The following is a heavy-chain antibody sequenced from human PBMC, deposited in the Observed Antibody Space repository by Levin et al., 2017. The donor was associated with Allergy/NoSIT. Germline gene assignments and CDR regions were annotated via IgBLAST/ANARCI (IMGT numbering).Heavy chain of an antibody. Sequence: GGSLRLSCAASGFTFSSYWMSWVRQAPGKGLEWVANIKQDGSEKYYVDSVKGRFTISRDNAKNSLYLQMNSLRAEDTAVYYCARDLNWNYGVEFDYWGQGTMVTVSS. D-gene: IGHD1-7*01. V-gene: IGHV3-7*01. CDR1: GFTFSSYW. J-gene: IGHJ4*02. CDR2: IKQDGSEK. CDR3: ARDLNWNYGVEFDY.